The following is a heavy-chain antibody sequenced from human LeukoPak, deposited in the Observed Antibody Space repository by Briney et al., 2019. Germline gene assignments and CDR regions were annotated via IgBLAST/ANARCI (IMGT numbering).Heavy chain of an antibody. CDR3: ARVEQQLVEWNWFDP. J-gene: IGHJ5*02. V-gene: IGHV1-18*01. CDR2: ISAYNGNT. D-gene: IGHD6-13*01. Sequence: ASVKVSCKASGYTFTSYGISWVRQAPGQGLEWMGWISAYNGNTNYAQKLQGRVTMTTDTSTSTAYMELRSLRSDDTAVYYCARVEQQLVEWNWFDPWGQGSLVSVYS. CDR1: GYTFTSYG.